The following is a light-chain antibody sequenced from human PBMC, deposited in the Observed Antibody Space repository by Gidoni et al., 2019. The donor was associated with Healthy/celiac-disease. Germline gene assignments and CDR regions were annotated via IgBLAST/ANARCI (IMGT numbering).Light chain of an antibody. V-gene: IGKV3-15*01. Sequence: EIVMPQSPATLSVSPGERATLSCRASQSVSSNLAWYQQKPGQAPRLLIYGASTRATGIPARFSGSGSGTEFTLTISSLQSEDFAVYYCQQYNNWPETFDQGTKVEIK. J-gene: IGKJ1*01. CDR1: QSVSSN. CDR2: GAS. CDR3: QQYNNWPET.